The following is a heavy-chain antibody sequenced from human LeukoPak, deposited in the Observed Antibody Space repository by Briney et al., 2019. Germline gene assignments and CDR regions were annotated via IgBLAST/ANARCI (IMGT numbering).Heavy chain of an antibody. CDR2: ISGSGGTT. V-gene: IGHV3-23*01. CDR1: GFTFSNYV. J-gene: IGHJ4*02. Sequence: GGSLRLSCVAAGFTFSNYVMSWVRQAPGKGLEWVSSISGSGGTTYYGDSVKGRFSISRDNSRNTLYLQMNSLRAEDTAAYYCAKDRVSTVTTNYFDSWGQGTLVTVSS. D-gene: IGHD4-17*01. CDR3: AKDRVSTVTTNYFDS.